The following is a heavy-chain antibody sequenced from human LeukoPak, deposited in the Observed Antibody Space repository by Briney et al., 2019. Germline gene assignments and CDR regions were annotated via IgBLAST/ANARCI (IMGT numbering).Heavy chain of an antibody. J-gene: IGHJ3*02. D-gene: IGHD5-18*01. V-gene: IGHV4-39*01. CDR2: IYSSGTT. CDR1: GGSIISSSHY. CDR3: ASTTAMITLGAFDI. Sequence: PSETLSLTCIVSGGSIISSSHYWGWIRQPPGKGLEWIGSIYSSGTTYYNPSLKSRVTISVDTSKNQFSLKLNSVTAADTAVYYCASTTAMITLGAFDIWGQGTMVTVST.